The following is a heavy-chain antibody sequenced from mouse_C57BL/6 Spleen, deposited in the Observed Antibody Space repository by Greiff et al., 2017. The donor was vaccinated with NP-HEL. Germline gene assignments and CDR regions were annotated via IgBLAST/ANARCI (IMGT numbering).Heavy chain of an antibody. CDR2: INPSSGYT. CDR1: GYTFTSYW. CDR3: ARSYYSNLYYFDY. V-gene: IGHV1-7*01. D-gene: IGHD2-5*01. Sequence: QVQLQQSGAELAKPGASVKLSCKASGYTFTSYWMHWVKQRPGQGLEWIGYINPSSGYTKYNQKFKDKATLTADKSSSTAYMQLSSLTYEDSAVYYCARSYYSNLYYFDYWGQGTTLTVSS. J-gene: IGHJ2*01.